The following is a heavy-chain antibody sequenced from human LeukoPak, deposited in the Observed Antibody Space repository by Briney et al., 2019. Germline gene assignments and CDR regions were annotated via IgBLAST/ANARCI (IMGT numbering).Heavy chain of an antibody. CDR3: AKVPAVRITISGVSFDF. Sequence: QPGGSLRLSCAASGFTFSSYALNWVRKAPGKGLEWVSAISGGSTYYADSVKGRFTISRDNSKNTLYLQMNSLRAEDTAVYYCAKVPAVRITISGVSFDFWGQGTLVTVSS. V-gene: IGHV3-23*01. CDR2: ISGGST. CDR1: GFTFSSYA. D-gene: IGHD3-3*01. J-gene: IGHJ4*02.